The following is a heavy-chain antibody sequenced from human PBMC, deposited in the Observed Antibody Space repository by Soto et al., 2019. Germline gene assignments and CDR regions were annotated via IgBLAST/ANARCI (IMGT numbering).Heavy chain of an antibody. V-gene: IGHV3-74*01. D-gene: IGHD3-22*01. CDR2: INSDGSNA. Sequence: GGSLRLSCAASGFTFSNYWMHWVRQAPGKGLAWVSRINSDGSNANYADSVRGRFTISRYNAKNTLYLQMNSLRVEDTAVYYCVRDWEYYENDGYGYFDSWGQGTLVTVSS. CDR3: VRDWEYYENDGYGYFDS. CDR1: GFTFSNYW. J-gene: IGHJ4*02.